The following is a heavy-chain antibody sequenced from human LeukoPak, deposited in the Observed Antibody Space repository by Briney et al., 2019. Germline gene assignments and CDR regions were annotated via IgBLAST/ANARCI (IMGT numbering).Heavy chain of an antibody. D-gene: IGHD3-22*01. CDR2: IIPIFGTA. CDR3: ARGVWYYDSSGYPTPDAFDI. J-gene: IGHJ3*02. Sequence: GASVKVSCKASGGTFSSYATSWVRQAPGQGLEWMGGIIPIFGTANYAQKFQGRVTITTDESTSTAYMELSSLRSEDTAVYYCARGVWYYDSSGYPTPDAFDIWGQGTMVTVSS. V-gene: IGHV1-69*05. CDR1: GGTFSSYA.